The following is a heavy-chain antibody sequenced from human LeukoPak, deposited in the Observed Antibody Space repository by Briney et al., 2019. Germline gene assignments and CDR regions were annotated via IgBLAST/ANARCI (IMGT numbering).Heavy chain of an antibody. CDR2: ISSSSSTI. CDR1: GFTFSSYS. V-gene: IGHV3-48*01. CDR3: ARPIFPGIAAAEAY. D-gene: IGHD6-13*01. Sequence: GGSLGLSCAASGFTFSSYSMNWVRQAPGKGLEWVSYISSSSSTIYYADSVKGRFTISRDNAKNSLYLQMNSLRVEDTAVYYCARPIFPGIAAAEAYWGQGTLVTVSS. J-gene: IGHJ4*02.